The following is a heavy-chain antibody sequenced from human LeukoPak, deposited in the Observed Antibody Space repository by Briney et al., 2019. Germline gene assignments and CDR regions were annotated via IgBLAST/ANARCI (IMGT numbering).Heavy chain of an antibody. Sequence: ASMKVSCKASGYTFTDYYMHWVRQAPGQGLEWMGWINPSSGGTYYAQKFQGRVTMTRDTSISTAYMELRSLRSDDTAIYYCATSRQSGAYGMDVWGQGTTVTVSS. J-gene: IGHJ6*02. CDR3: ATSRQSGAYGMDV. CDR1: GYTFTDYY. D-gene: IGHD1-26*01. CDR2: INPSSGGT. V-gene: IGHV1-2*02.